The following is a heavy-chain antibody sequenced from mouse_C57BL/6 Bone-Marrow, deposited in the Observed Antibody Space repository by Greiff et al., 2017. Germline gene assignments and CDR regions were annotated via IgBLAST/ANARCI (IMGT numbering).Heavy chain of an antibody. V-gene: IGHV1-64*01. Sequence: VQLQQPGAELVKPGASVKLSCKASGYTFTSYWMNWVKQRPGQGLEWIGMIHPNSGSTNYNEEFKSKATLTVDKSSSTAYMQLSTLTTEDSAVYCCARDSSGYNDAMDYWCQGTSVTVSS. CDR2: IHPNSGST. D-gene: IGHD3-2*02. J-gene: IGHJ4*01. CDR1: GYTFTSYW. CDR3: ARDSSGYNDAMDY.